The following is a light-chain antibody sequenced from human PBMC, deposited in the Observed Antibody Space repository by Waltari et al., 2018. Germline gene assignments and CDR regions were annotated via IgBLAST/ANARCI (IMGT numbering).Light chain of an antibody. CDR2: DVS. CDR3: SSFTSSSTLDVV. CDR1: SSDIGGYDY. J-gene: IGLJ3*02. Sequence: QSALTQPASVSGSRGQSITISCTGTSSDIGGYDYVSWYQHQPGKGPKLIIYDVSNRPPGCSDRFSGSKSGNTASLTISGLQADDEAYYYCSSFTSSSTLDVVFGGGTKLTVL. V-gene: IGLV2-14*03.